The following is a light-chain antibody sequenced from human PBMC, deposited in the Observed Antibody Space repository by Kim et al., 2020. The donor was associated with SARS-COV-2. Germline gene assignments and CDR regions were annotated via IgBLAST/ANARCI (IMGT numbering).Light chain of an antibody. CDR3: CSYTSGSTL. CDR2: GVS. Sequence: QSALTQPASVSGSPGQSITISCTGTSSDLGDYTYVSWYQQHPGEAPKLILFGVSHRPSGVSNRFSGSKSGNTASLTISGLQPEDEADYYCCSYTSGSTLFGGGTQLTVL. V-gene: IGLV2-14*03. J-gene: IGLJ2*01. CDR1: SSDLGDYTY.